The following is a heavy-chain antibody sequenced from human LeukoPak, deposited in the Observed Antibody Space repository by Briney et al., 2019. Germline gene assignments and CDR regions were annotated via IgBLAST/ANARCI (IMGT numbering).Heavy chain of an antibody. CDR1: GYTFTGYY. V-gene: IGHV1-2*06. D-gene: IGHD3-3*01. J-gene: IGHJ5*02. CDR2: INPNSGGT. Sequence: ASVKVSCKASGYTFTGYYMHWVRQAPGQGLEWMGRINPNSGGTNYAQKFQGRVTMTRDTSISTAYMELSSLRSEDTAVYYCARGNDFWSGYSEFDPWGQGTLVTVSS. CDR3: ARGNDFWSGYSEFDP.